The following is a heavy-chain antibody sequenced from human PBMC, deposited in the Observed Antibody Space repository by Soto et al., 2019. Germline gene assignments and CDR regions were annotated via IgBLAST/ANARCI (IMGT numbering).Heavy chain of an antibody. V-gene: IGHV3-66*01. CDR2: IYTGGST. Sequence: LRLSCAASGLTVSSNYMSWVRQAPGKGLEWVSVIYTGGSTYYADSVKGRFTISRDNSKNTLYLQMNSLRAEDTAVYYCARDRSGPFDYWGQGTLVTVSS. CDR1: GLTVSSNY. D-gene: IGHD2-15*01. CDR3: ARDRSGPFDY. J-gene: IGHJ4*02.